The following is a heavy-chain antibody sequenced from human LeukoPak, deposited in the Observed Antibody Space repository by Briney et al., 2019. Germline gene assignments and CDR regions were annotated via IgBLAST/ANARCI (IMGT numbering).Heavy chain of an antibody. CDR1: GFTFSRYG. CDR3: ARDRKVAAHYDYGDYPALPDY. D-gene: IGHD4-17*01. V-gene: IGHV3-33*08. J-gene: IGHJ4*02. Sequence: PGGSLRLSCAASGFTFSRYGMPWVRQAPGKGLEWVAVIGNDGDKMYYVDSVKGRFTITRDNSKNTLYLQMNSLRAEDTAVYYCARDRKVAAHYDYGDYPALPDYWGQGTLVTVSS. CDR2: IGNDGDKM.